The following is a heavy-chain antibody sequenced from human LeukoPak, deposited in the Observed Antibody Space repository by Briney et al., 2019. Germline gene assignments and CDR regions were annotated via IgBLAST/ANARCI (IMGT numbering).Heavy chain of an antibody. D-gene: IGHD2-2*01. CDR3: ARSGPYHLPPRPIDY. CDR1: GFTFSSYW. Sequence: GGSLRLSCGASGFTFSSYWMTWARQAPGKGLEWVANIKQDGGQEYYVDSVRGRFTISRDNAKNSLYLQTNSLKAEDTAVYYCARSGPYHLPPRPIDYWGQGTLVTVSS. V-gene: IGHV3-7*01. CDR2: IKQDGGQE. J-gene: IGHJ4*02.